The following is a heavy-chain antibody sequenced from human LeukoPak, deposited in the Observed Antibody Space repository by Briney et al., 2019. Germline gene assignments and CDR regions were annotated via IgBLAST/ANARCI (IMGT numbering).Heavy chain of an antibody. CDR1: GFTFGDYY. V-gene: IGHV3-30*03. Sequence: PGGSLRLSCAASGFTFGDYYMSWIRQAPGKGLEWVAVISYDGSNKYYADSVKGRFTISRDNSKNTLYLQMNSLRAEDTAVYYCARLVGASYFDYWGQGTLVTVSS. J-gene: IGHJ4*02. CDR2: ISYDGSNK. CDR3: ARLVGASYFDY. D-gene: IGHD1-26*01.